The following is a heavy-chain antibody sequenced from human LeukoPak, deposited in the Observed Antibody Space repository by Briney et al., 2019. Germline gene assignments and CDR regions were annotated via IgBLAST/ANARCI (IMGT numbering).Heavy chain of an antibody. J-gene: IGHJ4*02. CDR2: INHSGST. Sequence: SETLSLTCAVYGGSFSGYYWSWIRQPPGKGLEWIGEINHSGSTNYNPSLKSRVTISVDTSKNQFSLKLSSVTAADTAVYYCARFTIFGVADYWGQGTLVTVSS. CDR3: ARFTIFGVADY. D-gene: IGHD3-3*01. CDR1: GGSFSGYY. V-gene: IGHV4-34*01.